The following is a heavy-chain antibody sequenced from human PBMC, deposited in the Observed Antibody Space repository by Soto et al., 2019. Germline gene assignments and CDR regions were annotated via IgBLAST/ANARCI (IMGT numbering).Heavy chain of an antibody. D-gene: IGHD6-6*01. CDR1: GGSISSSGYY. CDR3: ARSAPGAPSYYGDY. J-gene: IGHJ4*02. V-gene: IGHV4-31*03. CDR2: IYYSGST. Sequence: SETLSLTCTVPGGSISSSGYYWSWIRQHPGKGLEWIGYIYYSGSTYYNPSLKSRVTISVDTSKNQFSLKLSSVTAADTAVYYCARSAPGAPSYYGDYWGQGTLVRVSS.